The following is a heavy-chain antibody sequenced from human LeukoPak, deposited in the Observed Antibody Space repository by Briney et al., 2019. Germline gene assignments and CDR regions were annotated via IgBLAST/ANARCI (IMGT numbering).Heavy chain of an antibody. Sequence: PGGSLRLSCAASGFTFSYYAMHWVRQAPGKGLEWVAIMSSDGNNKYYADSVKGRFTISRDNSNNTLYLQMNSLRPKDTAVYYCAKDSGLDYRYGLFDYWGQGTLVTVSS. V-gene: IGHV3-30-3*01. D-gene: IGHD5-18*01. CDR2: MSSDGNNK. J-gene: IGHJ4*02. CDR1: GFTFSYYA. CDR3: AKDSGLDYRYGLFDY.